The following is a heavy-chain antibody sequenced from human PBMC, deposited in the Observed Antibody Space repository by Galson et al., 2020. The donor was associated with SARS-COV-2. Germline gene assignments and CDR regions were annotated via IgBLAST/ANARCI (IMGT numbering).Heavy chain of an antibody. Sequence: GGSLRLSCAASGFTFSSYAMHWVRQAPGKGLEWVAVISYDGSNKYYADSVKGRFTISRDNSKNTLYLQMNSLRAEDTAVYYCARSYSGSYYGPATDWGQGTLVTVSS. CDR1: GFTFSSYA. J-gene: IGHJ4*02. D-gene: IGHD1-26*01. CDR3: ARSYSGSYYGPATD. V-gene: IGHV3-30*01. CDR2: ISYDGSNK.